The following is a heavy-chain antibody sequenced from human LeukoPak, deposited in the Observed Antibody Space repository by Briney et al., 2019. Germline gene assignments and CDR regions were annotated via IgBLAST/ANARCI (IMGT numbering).Heavy chain of an antibody. CDR2: FDPEHGET. D-gene: IGHD3-10*01. J-gene: IGHJ5*02. V-gene: IGHV1-24*01. CDR1: GYTLTELS. CDR3: ARGVYGSGSYYWFDP. Sequence: ASVKVSCKVSGYTLTELSMHWVRQAPGKGLEWMGGFDPEHGETVYAQKFQGRLTMTEDTSTHTAYMELSSLRSDDTAVYYCARGVYGSGSYYWFDPWGQGTLVTVSS.